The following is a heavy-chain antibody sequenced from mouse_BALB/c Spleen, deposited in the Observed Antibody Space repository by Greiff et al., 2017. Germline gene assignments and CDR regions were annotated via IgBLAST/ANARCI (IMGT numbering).Heavy chain of an antibody. CDR1: GFTFSSYA. Sequence: EVKLMESGGGLVKPGGSLKLSCAASGFTFSSYAMSWVRQTPEKRLEWVASISSGGSTYYPDSVKGRFTISRDNARNILYLQMSSLRSEDTAMYYCARVGCDYDEWFAYWGQGTLVTVSA. CDR2: ISSGGST. CDR3: ARVGCDYDEWFAY. D-gene: IGHD2-4*01. V-gene: IGHV5-6-5*01. J-gene: IGHJ3*01.